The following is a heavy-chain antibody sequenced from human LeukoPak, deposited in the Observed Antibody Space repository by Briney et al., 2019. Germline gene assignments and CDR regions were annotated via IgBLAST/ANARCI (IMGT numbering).Heavy chain of an antibody. J-gene: IGHJ4*02. CDR1: GFTFDDYA. CDR3: AKDFRYNWNDAAGLFDY. CDR2: ISWNSGSI. D-gene: IGHD1-20*01. V-gene: IGHV3-9*01. Sequence: PGRSLRLSCAASGFTFDDYAMHWVRQAPGKGLEWVSGISWNSGSIGYADSVKGRFTISRDNAKNSLYLQMNSLRAEDTALYYCAKDFRYNWNDAAGLFDYWGQGTLVTVSS.